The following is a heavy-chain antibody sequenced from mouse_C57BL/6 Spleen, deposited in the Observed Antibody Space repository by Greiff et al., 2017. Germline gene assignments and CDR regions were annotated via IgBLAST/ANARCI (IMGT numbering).Heavy chain of an antibody. J-gene: IGHJ2*01. D-gene: IGHD3-3*01. CDR3: ARWGGTYFDY. V-gene: IGHV1-39*01. Sequence: VQLKESGPELVKPGASVKISCKASGYSFTDYNMNWVKQSNGKRLEWIGVINPNYGTTSYNQKFKGKSTLTVDQSSSAAYMQLNSLTSEDSAVYYCARWGGTYFDYWGQGTTLTVSS. CDR1: GYSFTDYN. CDR2: INPNYGTT.